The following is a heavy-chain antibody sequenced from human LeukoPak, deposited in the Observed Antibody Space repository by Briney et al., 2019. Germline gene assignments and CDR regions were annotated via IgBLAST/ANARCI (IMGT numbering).Heavy chain of an antibody. CDR2: ISVYNGNT. V-gene: IGHV1-18*01. CDR1: GYTFANFG. J-gene: IGHJ4*02. CDR3: ARTCSSSSCYMVH. Sequence: GASVKASCKASGYTFANFGITWVRQAPGQGLEWMGWISVYNGNTNYAQNLQGRVTLTTDTSTSTAHMELRSLRSDDTALYYCARTCSSSSCYMVHWGQGTLVTVSS. D-gene: IGHD2-2*02.